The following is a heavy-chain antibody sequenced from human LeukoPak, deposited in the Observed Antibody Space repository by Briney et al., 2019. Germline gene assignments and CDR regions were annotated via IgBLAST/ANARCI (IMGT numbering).Heavy chain of an antibody. D-gene: IGHD5-12*01. J-gene: IGHJ5*02. CDR1: GGSISSHY. Sequence: SATLSLTCTVSGGSISSHYWSWIRQPPGKGLEWIGYIYYSGSTNYNPSLKSRVTISVDTSKNQFSLKLSSVTAADTAVYYCARGLGSYDGFDPWGQGTLVTVSS. V-gene: IGHV4-59*11. CDR3: ARGLGSYDGFDP. CDR2: IYYSGST.